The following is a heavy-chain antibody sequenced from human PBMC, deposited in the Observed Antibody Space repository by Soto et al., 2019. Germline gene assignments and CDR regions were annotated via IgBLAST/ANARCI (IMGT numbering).Heavy chain of an antibody. Sequence: SETLSLTCTVSGVSISSGDFYWSWIRQPPGKGLEWIGYIYHTGSSQYHPSLRGRVAFSMDTSKNQFSLELRSVTAADTAMYYCARAVSNTTVAYYCDY. CDR2: IYHTGSS. V-gene: IGHV4-30-4*01. D-gene: IGHD4-17*01. CDR3: ARAVSNTTVAYYCDY. CDR1: GVSISSGDFY. J-gene: IGHJ4*01.